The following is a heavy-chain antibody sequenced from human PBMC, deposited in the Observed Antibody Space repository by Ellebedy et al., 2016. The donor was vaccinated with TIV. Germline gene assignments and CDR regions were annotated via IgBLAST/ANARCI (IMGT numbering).Heavy chain of an antibody. CDR3: ARDRGYSYGYSSVFDY. CDR1: GFTFSTYG. D-gene: IGHD5-18*01. J-gene: IGHJ4*02. Sequence: GESLKISCAASGFTFSTYGMSWVRQAPGKGLEWVSGISDNGGSTNHADSVKGRFTISRDNSKNSLYLQMNSLRVEDTAVYYCARDRGYSYGYSSVFDYWGQGTLVTVS. CDR2: ISDNGGST. V-gene: IGHV3-23*01.